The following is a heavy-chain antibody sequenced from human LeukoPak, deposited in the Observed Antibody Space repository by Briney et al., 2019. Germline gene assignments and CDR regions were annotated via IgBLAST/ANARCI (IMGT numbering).Heavy chain of an antibody. CDR1: GFTFSSYA. CDR2: ISDSGDYT. D-gene: IGHD2-8*01. CDR3: AKDTSIGKYSTNGVCSPFDY. V-gene: IGHV3-23*01. J-gene: IGHJ4*02. Sequence: GGSLTLSCAVSGFTFSSYAMSWVRQAPGQGLEWVSVISDSGDYTSYADSVRGRFTISRDNSRNTLYLQMISLRREDTAVYYCAKDTSIGKYSTNGVCSPFDYWGQGTLVTVSS.